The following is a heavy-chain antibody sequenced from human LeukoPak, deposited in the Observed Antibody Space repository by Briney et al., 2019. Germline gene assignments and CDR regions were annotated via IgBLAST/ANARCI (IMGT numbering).Heavy chain of an antibody. Sequence: PGGSLRLSCAASGFTFSSYWMHWVRQAPGKGLVWVSRINTDGSSTSYADSVKGRFTISRDNSKNTLYLQMNSLRAEDTAVYYCAKGDGDYDDYYYYGMDVWGQGTTVTVSS. D-gene: IGHD4-17*01. CDR2: INTDGSST. J-gene: IGHJ6*02. CDR1: GFTFSSYW. V-gene: IGHV3-74*01. CDR3: AKGDGDYDDYYYYGMDV.